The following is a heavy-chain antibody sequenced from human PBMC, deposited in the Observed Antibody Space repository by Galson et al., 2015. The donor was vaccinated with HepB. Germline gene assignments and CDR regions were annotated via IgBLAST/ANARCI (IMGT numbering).Heavy chain of an antibody. Sequence: SLRLSCAASGFTFSSYGMHWVRQAPGKGLEWVAVIWYDGSNKYYADSVKGRFTISRDNSKNTLYLQMNSLRPEDTAVYYCARDLLDGDYPQPPFDYWGQGTLVTVSS. V-gene: IGHV3-33*01. CDR1: GFTFSSYG. CDR2: IWYDGSNK. CDR3: ARDLLDGDYPQPPFDY. J-gene: IGHJ4*02. D-gene: IGHD4-17*01.